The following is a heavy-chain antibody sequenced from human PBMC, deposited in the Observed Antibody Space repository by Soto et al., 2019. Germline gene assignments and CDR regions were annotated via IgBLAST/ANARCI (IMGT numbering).Heavy chain of an antibody. V-gene: IGHV3-30-3*01. CDR1: GFTFSSYA. D-gene: IGHD2-8*01. J-gene: IGHJ4*02. Sequence: QVQLVESGGGVVQPGGSLRLSCAASGFTFSSYAMHWVRQAPGKGLEWVAVISYDGSNKYYADSVKGRFTISRDNSKNTLYLQMNSLRAEDTAVYYCARDRLVYAIQYYFDYWGQGTLVTVSS. CDR2: ISYDGSNK. CDR3: ARDRLVYAIQYYFDY.